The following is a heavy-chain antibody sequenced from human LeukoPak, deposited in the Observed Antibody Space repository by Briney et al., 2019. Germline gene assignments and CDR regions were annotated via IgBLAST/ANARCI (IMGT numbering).Heavy chain of an antibody. D-gene: IGHD3-10*01. CDR2: ISSSSSTI. V-gene: IGHV3-48*04. CDR3: ARDRDWFDP. Sequence: GSLRLSCAASGFTFSSYSMNWVRQAPGKGLEWVSYISSSSSTIYYADSVKGRFTISRDNAKNSLYLQMNSLRAEDTAVYYCARDRDWFDPWGQGTLVTVSS. J-gene: IGHJ5*02. CDR1: GFTFSSYS.